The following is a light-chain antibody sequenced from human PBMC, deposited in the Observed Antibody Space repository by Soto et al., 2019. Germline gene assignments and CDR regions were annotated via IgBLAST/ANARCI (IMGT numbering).Light chain of an antibody. CDR2: DTS. J-gene: IGLJ2*01. CDR3: LLSYSGAPVV. CDR1: SGDKLGDKY. V-gene: IGLV7-46*01. Sequence: ELTQPPSVSVSPGQTASITCSGDKLGDKYACWYQQKPGQAPRTLIYDTSNKHSWTPARFSGSLLGGKAALTLSGAQPEDEAEYYCLLSYSGAPVVFGGGTKLTVL.